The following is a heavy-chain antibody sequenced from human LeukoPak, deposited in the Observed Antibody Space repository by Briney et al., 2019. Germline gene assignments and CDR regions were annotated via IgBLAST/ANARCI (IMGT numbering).Heavy chain of an antibody. J-gene: IGHJ4*02. CDR3: AGRGFSSGQDDDY. D-gene: IGHD5-18*01. CDR1: GGSISSYY. CDR2: IYDSGSA. V-gene: IGHV4-59*08. Sequence: SETLSLTCTVSGGSISSYYWSWLRQPPGKGLEWLGYIYDSGSANYNPSLKSRVTISLDTSKNQFSLKLSSVTAADTAVYYCAGRGFSSGQDDDYWGQGTLVTVSS.